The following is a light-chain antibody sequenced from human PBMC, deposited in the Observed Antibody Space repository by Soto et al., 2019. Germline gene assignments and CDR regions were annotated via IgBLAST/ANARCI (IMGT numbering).Light chain of an antibody. J-gene: IGKJ1*01. CDR1: QSISSC. V-gene: IGKV1-5*01. Sequence: DIQMTQSPSTLSASVGDRVTITCRASQSISSCLAWYQQKPGKAPKLLIYDASSLEGGVPLRFSGSGSGTEFTLTISSLQPDDFATYYCQQYYSTSWTFGQGTKVEIK. CDR3: QQYYSTSWT. CDR2: DAS.